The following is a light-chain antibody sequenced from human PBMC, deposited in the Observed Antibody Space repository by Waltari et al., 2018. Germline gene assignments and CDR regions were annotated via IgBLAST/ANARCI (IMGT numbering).Light chain of an antibody. CDR1: SSDIGDYNF. V-gene: IGLV2-8*01. Sequence: QSALTQPPSASGSPGQSVTISCTGTSSDIGDYNFVSWYQQHPGKAPKLMIYEVSKRPSGVPDRFSGSKSGYTASLTVSGRQAEDEAEYYCSSYGGRNNLIFGGGTKLTVL. J-gene: IGLJ2*01. CDR3: SSYGGRNNLI. CDR2: EVS.